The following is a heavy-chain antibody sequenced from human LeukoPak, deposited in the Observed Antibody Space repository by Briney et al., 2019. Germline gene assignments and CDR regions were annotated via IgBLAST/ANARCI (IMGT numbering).Heavy chain of an antibody. CDR1: AFTFSSYG. J-gene: IGHJ4*02. D-gene: IGHD2/OR15-2a*01. Sequence: HPGGSLRLACAASAFTFSSYGMHWVSQAPGKGLEWVAFIRYDGSNKYYADSVKGRFTISRDNSKNTLYLQMNSLRVEDTAVYYCRDPFDYWGQGTLVTVSS. CDR2: IRYDGSNK. CDR3: RDPFDY. V-gene: IGHV3-30*02.